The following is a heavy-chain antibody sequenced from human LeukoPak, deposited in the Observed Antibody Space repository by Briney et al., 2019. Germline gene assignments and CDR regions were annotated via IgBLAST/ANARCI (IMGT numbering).Heavy chain of an antibody. V-gene: IGHV4-34*01. D-gene: IGHD3-10*01. CDR1: GGSFSGYY. J-gene: IGHJ6*02. Sequence: SETLSLTCAVYGGSFSGYYWSWVRQPPGKGLEWIGEINHSGSTNYNPSLKSRVTISVDTSKNQFSLKLSSVTAADTAVYYCARGGRYYGSGSFNYYYYGMDVWGQGTTVTVSS. CDR2: INHSGST. CDR3: ARGGRYYGSGSFNYYYYGMDV.